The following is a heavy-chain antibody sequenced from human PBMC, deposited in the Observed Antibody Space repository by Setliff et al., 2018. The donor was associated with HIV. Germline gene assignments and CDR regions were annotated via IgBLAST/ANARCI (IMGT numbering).Heavy chain of an antibody. CDR2: INPNSGGT. CDR1: GYSFTDYY. Sequence: GASVKVSCKASGYSFTDYYMHWVRQAPGQGLEWMGWINPNSGGTQYAQKFQGRVTMTRDTSISTGSMELSRLRSEDTAVYYCARDGYYNSWSGYGYYYYYMDVWGKGTTVTVSS. V-gene: IGHV1-2*02. CDR3: ARDGYYNSWSGYGYYYYYMDV. J-gene: IGHJ6*03. D-gene: IGHD3-3*01.